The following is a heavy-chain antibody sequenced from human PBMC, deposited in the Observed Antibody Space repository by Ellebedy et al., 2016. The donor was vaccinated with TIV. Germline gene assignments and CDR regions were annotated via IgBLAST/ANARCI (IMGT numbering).Heavy chain of an antibody. D-gene: IGHD5-18*01. CDR3: ARAVDTAIVINY. Sequence: SETLSLTCTVFGGPINSGAYYWSWIRQPPGKGLEWIGYIYSSGNTTYNPSLKSRVTISLDPSKNQFSLKLSSVTAADSAVYYCARAVDTAIVINYWGQGTLVIVSS. CDR2: IYSSGNT. J-gene: IGHJ4*02. V-gene: IGHV4-30-4*01. CDR1: GGPINSGAYY.